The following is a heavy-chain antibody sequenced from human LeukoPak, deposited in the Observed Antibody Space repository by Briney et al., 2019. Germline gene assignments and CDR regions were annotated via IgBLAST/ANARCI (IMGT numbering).Heavy chain of an antibody. Sequence: PSETLSLTCAVYGGSFSGYYWSWIRQPPGKGLEWIGEINHSGSTNYNPSLKSRVTISVDTSKNQFSLKLSSVTAADTAVYYCARVPEIYVSGSYSTYNWFDPWGQGTLVTVSS. CDR3: ARVPEIYVSGSYSTYNWFDP. CDR1: GGSFSGYY. J-gene: IGHJ5*02. D-gene: IGHD3-10*01. CDR2: INHSGST. V-gene: IGHV4-34*01.